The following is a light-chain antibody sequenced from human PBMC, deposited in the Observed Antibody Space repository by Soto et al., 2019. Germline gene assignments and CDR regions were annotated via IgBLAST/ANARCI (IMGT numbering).Light chain of an antibody. J-gene: IGKJ4*01. CDR2: DAS. Sequence: EIVLTQSPATLSLFPGERATLSCRASQSVSSLLAWYQQKPGQAPRLLIYDASNRATGIPARFSGSGSGTDFTLTISSLEPEDFAVYYCQQRSNFLTFGGGTKVDIK. CDR1: QSVSSL. CDR3: QQRSNFLT. V-gene: IGKV3-11*01.